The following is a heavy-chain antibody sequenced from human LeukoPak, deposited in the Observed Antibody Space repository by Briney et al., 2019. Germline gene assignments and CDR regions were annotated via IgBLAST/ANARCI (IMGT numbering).Heavy chain of an antibody. CDR3: ARDMGVPAASYYFDY. J-gene: IGHJ4*02. Sequence: ASVKVSCKASGYTFTGYYMHWVRQAPGQGLEWMGWISAYNGNTKYAQKLQGRVTMTTDTSTSTAYMELRSLRSDDTAVYYCARDMGVPAASYYFDYWGQGTLVTVSS. V-gene: IGHV1-18*04. D-gene: IGHD2-2*01. CDR1: GYTFTGYY. CDR2: ISAYNGNT.